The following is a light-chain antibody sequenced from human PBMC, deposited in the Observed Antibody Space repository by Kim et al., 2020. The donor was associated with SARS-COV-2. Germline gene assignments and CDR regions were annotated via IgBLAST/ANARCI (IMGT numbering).Light chain of an antibody. J-gene: IGLJ3*02. V-gene: IGLV2-23*01. CDR1: SSDVGSYNL. CDR2: EGS. CDR3: CSYAGSWV. Sequence: SPGQSITISCTGTSSDVGSYNLVSWYQQHTGKAPKLMIYEGSKRPSGVSNRFSGSKSGNTASLTISGLQAEDEADYYCCSYAGSWVFGGGTQLTVL.